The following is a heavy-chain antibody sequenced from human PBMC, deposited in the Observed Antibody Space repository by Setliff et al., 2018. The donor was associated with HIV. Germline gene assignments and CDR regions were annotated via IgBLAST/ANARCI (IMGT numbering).Heavy chain of an antibody. J-gene: IGHJ5*01. CDR3: ARGTWMQARWWFDS. D-gene: IGHD5-18*01. CDR1: GYSFTAYG. Sequence: SVKVSCKASGYSFTAYGISWVRQAPGQGLEWMGGIIPILGTTNYAQKIQGRVKFSADESTGTAYMDLTRLRVDDTAIYYCARGTWMQARWWFDSWGQGTLVTVSS. V-gene: IGHV1-69*13. CDR2: IIPILGTT.